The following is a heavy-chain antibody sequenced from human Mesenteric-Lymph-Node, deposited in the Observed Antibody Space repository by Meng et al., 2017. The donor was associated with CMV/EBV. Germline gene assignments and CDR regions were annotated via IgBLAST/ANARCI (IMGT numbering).Heavy chain of an antibody. CDR1: GFTFSSYW. CDR2: IKQDGSEK. J-gene: IGHJ5*02. D-gene: IGHD1-20*01. CDR3: AKSVTEAGTWFDP. V-gene: IGHV3-7*01. Sequence: GGSLRLSCAASGFTFSSYWMSWVRQAPGKGLEWVANIKQDGSEKYYVDSVKGRFTISRDKSSNTLYLQMNSLRPDDTAVYYCAKSVTEAGTWFDPWGQGTLVTVSS.